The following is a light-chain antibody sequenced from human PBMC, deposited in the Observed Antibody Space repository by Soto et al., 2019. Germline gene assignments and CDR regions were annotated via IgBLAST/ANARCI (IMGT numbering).Light chain of an antibody. J-gene: IGLJ3*02. CDR1: SSDIGGYNY. Sequence: QSVLTQPASVSGSPGQSITITCTGTSSDIGGYNYVSWYQQHPGKAPKLMISEVSNRPSGVSNRFSGSKSGNTASLTISGRQEADEADYYCSSYTTSTTLWVFGGGTKLTVL. CDR2: EVS. V-gene: IGLV2-14*01. CDR3: SSYTTSTTLWV.